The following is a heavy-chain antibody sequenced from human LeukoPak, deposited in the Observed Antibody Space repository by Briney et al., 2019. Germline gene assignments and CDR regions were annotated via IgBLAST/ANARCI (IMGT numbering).Heavy chain of an antibody. CDR1: GGSFSGYY. D-gene: IGHD3-22*01. V-gene: IGHV4-34*01. CDR2: INHSGST. Sequence: SETLSLTCAVYGGSFSGYYWSWIRQPPGKGLEWIGEINHSGSTNYNPSLKSRVTISVDTSKSQFSLKLSSVTAADTAVYYCARGRSILPYYYDSSGYSLFDYWGQGTLVTVSS. J-gene: IGHJ4*02. CDR3: ARGRSILPYYYDSSGYSLFDY.